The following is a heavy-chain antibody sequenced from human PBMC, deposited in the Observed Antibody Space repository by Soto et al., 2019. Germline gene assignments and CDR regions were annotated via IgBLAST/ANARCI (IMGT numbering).Heavy chain of an antibody. J-gene: IGHJ4*02. CDR3: AKDSDFWSAKGAYFDY. D-gene: IGHD3-3*01. CDR1: GFTFSSYA. V-gene: IGHV3-23*01. CDR2: ISGSGGST. Sequence: GGSLRLSCAASGFTFSSYAMSWVRQAPGKGLEWVSAISGSGGSTYYADSVKGRFTISRDNSKNTLYLQMNSLRAEDTAVYYCAKDSDFWSAKGAYFDYWGQGTLVTVSS.